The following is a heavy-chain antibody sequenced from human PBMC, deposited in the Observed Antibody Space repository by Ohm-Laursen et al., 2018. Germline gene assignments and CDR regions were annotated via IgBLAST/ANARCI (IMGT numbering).Heavy chain of an antibody. V-gene: IGHV4-34*01. D-gene: IGHD1-26*01. CDR2: INHSGST. Sequence: GTLSLTCVVYGGSFSGYYWSWIRQPPGKGLEWIGEINHSGSTNYNPSLKSRVTISVDTSKNQFSLKLSSVTAADTAVYYCARGKPGGSYKGRWFDPWGQGTLVTVSS. J-gene: IGHJ5*02. CDR1: GGSFSGYY. CDR3: ARGKPGGSYKGRWFDP.